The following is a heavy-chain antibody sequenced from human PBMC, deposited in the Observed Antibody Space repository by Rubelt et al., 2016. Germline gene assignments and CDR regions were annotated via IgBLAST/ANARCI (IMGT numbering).Heavy chain of an antibody. Sequence: QLQVQESGPGLVKPSETLSLTCTVSGGSISSRNYYWGWIRQPPGKGLEWIGSIYYSGSTYYNPSLKSRVTISVDTSKNQFSLKLSSVTAADTAVYYCAGTQSYYYYGMDVWGQGTTVTVSS. V-gene: IGHV4-39*07. CDR2: IYYSGST. CDR1: GGSISSRNYY. CDR3: AGTQSYYYYGMDV. J-gene: IGHJ6*02.